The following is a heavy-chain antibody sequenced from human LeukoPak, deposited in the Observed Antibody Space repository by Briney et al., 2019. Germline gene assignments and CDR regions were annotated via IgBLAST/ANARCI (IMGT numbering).Heavy chain of an antibody. CDR3: ARERITMIVVVPGFDY. CDR1: GYTFTSYD. J-gene: IGHJ4*02. Sequence: GASVKVSCKASGYTFTSYDINWVRQATGQGLEWMGWMNPNSGNTGYAQKFQGRVTMTRNTSISTAYMELSSLRSEDTAVYYCARERITMIVVVPGFDYWGQGTLVTVSS. V-gene: IGHV1-8*01. CDR2: MNPNSGNT. D-gene: IGHD3-22*01.